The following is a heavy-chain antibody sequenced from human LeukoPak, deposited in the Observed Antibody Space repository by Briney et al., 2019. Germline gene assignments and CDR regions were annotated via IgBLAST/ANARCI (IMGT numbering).Heavy chain of an antibody. CDR3: AREPQY. V-gene: IGHV3-30*03. J-gene: IGHJ4*02. CDR1: GFTFSSYS. Sequence: PGGSLRLSCAASGFTFSSYSMNWVRQAPGKGLEWVAVISYDGSNKYYADSVKGRFTISRDNSKNTLYLQMNSLRPDDTAVYYCAREPQYWGQGTLITVSS. CDR2: ISYDGSNK.